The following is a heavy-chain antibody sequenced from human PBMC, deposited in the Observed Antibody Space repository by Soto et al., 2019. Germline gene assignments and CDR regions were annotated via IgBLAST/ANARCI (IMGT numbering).Heavy chain of an antibody. CDR1: GYTLSDYS. CDR3: VRYRNCAFDI. D-gene: IGHD1-1*01. Sequence: PGESLRLSCVASGYTLSDYSMNWVRQAPGKGLEWVSYFGTSRKYIYSADSVRGRFTNSRDDAKNSLYLQLNSLRDEDTALDCGVRYRNCAFDIWGQGTMVTVSS. J-gene: IGHJ3*02. CDR2: FGTSRKYI. V-gene: IGHV3-48*02.